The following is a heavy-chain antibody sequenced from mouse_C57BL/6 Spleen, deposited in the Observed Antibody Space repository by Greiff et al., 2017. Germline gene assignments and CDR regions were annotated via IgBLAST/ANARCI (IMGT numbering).Heavy chain of an antibody. CDR3: ARHGYYGSSSAWCAY. D-gene: IGHD1-1*01. J-gene: IGHJ3*01. CDR1: GFTFSSYT. V-gene: IGHV5-9*01. CDR2: ISGGGGNT. Sequence: EVHLVESGGGLVKPGGSLKLSCAASGFTFSSYTMSWVRQTPEKRLEWVATISGGGGNTYYPDSVKGRFTISRDNAKNTLYLQMSSLRSEDTALYYCARHGYYGSSSAWCAYWGQGTLVTVSA.